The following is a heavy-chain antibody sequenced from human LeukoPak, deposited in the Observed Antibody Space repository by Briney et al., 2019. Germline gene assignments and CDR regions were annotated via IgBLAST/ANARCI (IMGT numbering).Heavy chain of an antibody. D-gene: IGHD5-18*01. Sequence: ASVTVSCKLSGYTLTELSMHWVRQAPGKGLEWMGGFDPEDGEIIYAQKFQGRVTITEDTSTDTAYMELSSLRSEDTAVYYCATESSNGYKVYWFDPWGQGNLVSVSS. CDR1: GYTLTELS. CDR3: ATESSNGYKVYWFDP. V-gene: IGHV1-24*01. J-gene: IGHJ5*02. CDR2: FDPEDGEI.